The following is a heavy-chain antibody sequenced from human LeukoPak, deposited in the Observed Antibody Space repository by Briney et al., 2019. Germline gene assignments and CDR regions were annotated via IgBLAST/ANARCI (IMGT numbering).Heavy chain of an antibody. CDR1: GGSISSYY. Sequence: SETLSLTCTVSGGSISSYYWSWIRQPPGKGLEWIGYIYYRGSTNYNPSLKSRVTISVDTSKDQFSLKLSSVTAADTAVYYCARGYGLGIAAAGGPYWYFDLWGRGTLVTVSS. CDR2: IYYRGST. V-gene: IGHV4-59*01. J-gene: IGHJ2*01. CDR3: ARGYGLGIAAAGGPYWYFDL. D-gene: IGHD6-13*01.